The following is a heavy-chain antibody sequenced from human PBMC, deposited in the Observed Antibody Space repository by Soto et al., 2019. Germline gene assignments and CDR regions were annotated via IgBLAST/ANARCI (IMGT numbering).Heavy chain of an antibody. CDR2: IGSSGGTI. J-gene: IGHJ4*02. CDR3: AREDSIIIPAVSDF. Sequence: PGGSLRLSCAPPGFTFRNYTMHWVRQAPGKGLEWVSYIGSSGGTIYYAEAVKGRFSVSRDNAKNSLYLQMNSLRDEDTAVYYCAREDSIIIPAVSDFWGQGTLVTVSS. CDR1: GFTFRNYT. V-gene: IGHV3-48*02. D-gene: IGHD2-2*01.